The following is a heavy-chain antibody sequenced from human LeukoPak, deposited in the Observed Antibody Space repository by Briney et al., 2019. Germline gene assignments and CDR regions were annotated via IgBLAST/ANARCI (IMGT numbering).Heavy chain of an antibody. CDR1: GYTFTSYA. J-gene: IGHJ4*02. D-gene: IGHD3-10*01. CDR3: ARDHYYYGSGSYYNPLGY. Sequence: GASVKVSCKATGYTFTSYAMHWVRQAPGQRLEWMGWINAGNGNTKYSQKFQGRVTVTRDTSTSTVYMELSSLRSEDTAVYYCARDHYYYGSGSYYNPLGYWGQGTLVTVSS. CDR2: INAGNGNT. V-gene: IGHV1-3*01.